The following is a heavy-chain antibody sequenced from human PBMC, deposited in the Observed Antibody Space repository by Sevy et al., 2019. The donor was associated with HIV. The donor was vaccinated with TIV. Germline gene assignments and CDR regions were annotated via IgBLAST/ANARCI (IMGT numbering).Heavy chain of an antibody. J-gene: IGHJ6*01. CDR1: GFTVNSNY. CDR3: ARGKGGYGYALSGGGVGALVDV. Sequence: GGSLRLSCAASGFTVNSNYMTWVRQAPGKGLEGVSVIHSDDTTYHADSVKDRFTISRDNFKNTLYLHMSSLRAEDTAVYYCARGKGGYGYALSGGGVGALVDVW. V-gene: IGHV3-66*01. D-gene: IGHD5-18*01. CDR2: IHSDDTT.